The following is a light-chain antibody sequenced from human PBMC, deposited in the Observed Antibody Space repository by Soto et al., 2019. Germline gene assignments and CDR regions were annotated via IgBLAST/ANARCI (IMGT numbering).Light chain of an antibody. Sequence: DIVMTQSPLSLPVTPGEPASISCRSSQSLLHSDGNNYLEWYLQKPWQSPHLLIYLGSRRSSGVPYTFSGSRSGTHCTLKLRRVEADDVGVYYCMQNLQPPEWTFGQGTRVE. CDR2: LGS. V-gene: IGKV2-28*01. CDR1: QSLLHSDGNNY. J-gene: IGKJ1*01. CDR3: MQNLQPPEWT.